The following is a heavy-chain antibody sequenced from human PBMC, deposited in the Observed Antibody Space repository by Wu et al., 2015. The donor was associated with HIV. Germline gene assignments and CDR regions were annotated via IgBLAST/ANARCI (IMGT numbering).Heavy chain of an antibody. CDR1: GYTFTDYY. D-gene: IGHD3-22*01. V-gene: IGHV1-2*02. CDR3: ARPTWDYYDSSGYLY. CDR2: INPNTGGT. Sequence: VQLVQSGAEVKKPGASMKVSCKASGYTFTDYYIHWMRQAPGQGLEWMGWINPNTGGTNYAQKFQGRVAMTSDTSISTAYMELSRLRSDDTAVYYCARPTWDYYDSSGYLYWGQGXWSPSP. J-gene: IGHJ4*02.